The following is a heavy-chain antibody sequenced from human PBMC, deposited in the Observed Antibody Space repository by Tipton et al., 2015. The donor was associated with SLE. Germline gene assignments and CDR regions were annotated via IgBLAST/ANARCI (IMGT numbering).Heavy chain of an antibody. D-gene: IGHD6-13*01. CDR3: TAASRDSSSWRRDY. CDR1: GGSISSRSYY. J-gene: IGHJ4*02. CDR2: IYYSGST. V-gene: IGHV4-39*07. Sequence: TLSLTCTVSGGSISSRSYYWGWIRQPPGKGLKWIGNIYYSGSTYYNPSLISRVTLSIDTSRNQFSLKLSSVTAADTAVYYCTAASRDSSSWRRDYWGQGTLVTVSS.